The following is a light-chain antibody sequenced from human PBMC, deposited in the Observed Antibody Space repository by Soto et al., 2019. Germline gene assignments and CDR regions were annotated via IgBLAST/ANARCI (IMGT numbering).Light chain of an antibody. J-gene: IGKJ4*01. CDR2: ATS. CDR3: QQYGDWTLT. Sequence: EIVVTQSPATLSVSPGERATLSCRASQSVGNNFAWYQQKPGQAPRLLIFATSTRATGVPARFSGSGSGTEFTLPISSLQSEDFAVYYCQQYGDWTLTFGGGAKVEIE. CDR1: QSVGNN. V-gene: IGKV3-15*01.